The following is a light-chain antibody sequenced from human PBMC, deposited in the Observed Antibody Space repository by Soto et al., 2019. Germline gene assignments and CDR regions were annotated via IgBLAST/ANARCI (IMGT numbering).Light chain of an antibody. J-gene: IGKJ4*01. CDR3: HQYNNWRALT. V-gene: IGKV3-15*01. CDR1: QTVSSN. CDR2: DAS. Sequence: EIVMTQSPATLSVSPKERATLSCRASQTVSSNLAWYQQKPGQAPRLLIYDASTRATGIPVRFRGSGSGTEFTLTISSLQSEDSAVYYCHQYNNWRALTFGGGTKVDI.